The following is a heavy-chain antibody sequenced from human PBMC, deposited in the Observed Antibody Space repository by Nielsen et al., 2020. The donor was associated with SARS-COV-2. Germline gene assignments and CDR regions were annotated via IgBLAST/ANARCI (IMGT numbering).Heavy chain of an antibody. V-gene: IGHV4-34*01. CDR3: ARVRELGPWYYFDY. J-gene: IGHJ4*02. CDR2: INHSGST. Sequence: WIRQPPGKELEWIGEINHSGSTNYNPSLKSRVTISVDTSKNQFSLKLSSVTAADTAVYYCARVRELGPWYYFDYWGQGTLVTAPQ. D-gene: IGHD7-27*01.